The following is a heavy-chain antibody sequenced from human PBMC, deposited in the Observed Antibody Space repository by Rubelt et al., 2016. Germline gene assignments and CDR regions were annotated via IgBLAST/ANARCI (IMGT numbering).Heavy chain of an antibody. CDR2: IKHDGREK. Sequence: EVQLVESGGGLVQPGGSLRLSCAASGFTFSSYAMSWVRQAPGKGLEWVANIKHDGREKYYADSVKGRFTISRDNAKNSLYLQMNSLRVEDTAVYYCARYPRGGFSFDYWGQGIVVTVSS. CDR3: ARYPRGGFSFDY. V-gene: IGHV3-7*01. CDR1: GFTFSSYA. D-gene: IGHD2-15*01. J-gene: IGHJ4*02.